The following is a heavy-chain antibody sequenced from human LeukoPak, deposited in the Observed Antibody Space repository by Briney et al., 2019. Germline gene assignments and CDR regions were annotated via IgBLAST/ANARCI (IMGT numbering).Heavy chain of an antibody. V-gene: IGHV4-59*01. Sequence: SETLSLTGTVSGDSISSYYWTWIRPTPGQGLVWIGYVYKSGSTDYNASLRSRVTISVDTSKNQFYLNLSSVTAADTAVYFCARDKRSASQLFFDNWGPGTLFTVSS. CDR2: VYKSGST. J-gene: IGHJ4*02. D-gene: IGHD2-2*01. CDR1: GDSISSYY. CDR3: ARDKRSASQLFFDN.